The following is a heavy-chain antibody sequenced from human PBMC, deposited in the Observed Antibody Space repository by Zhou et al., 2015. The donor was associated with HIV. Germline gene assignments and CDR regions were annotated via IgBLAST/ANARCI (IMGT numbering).Heavy chain of an antibody. V-gene: IGHV1-69*01. CDR2: IIPIFGTA. Sequence: QVQLVQSGAEVKKPGSSVKVSCKASGGTFSSYAISWVRQAPGQGLEWMGGIIPIFGTANYAQKFQGRVTITADESTSTAYMELSSLRSEDTAVYYCASSVYSGYDRSHCSGGSCYLLDYWGQGTLVTVSS. CDR1: GGTFSSYA. J-gene: IGHJ4*02. CDR3: ASSVYSGYDRSHCSGGSCYLLDY. D-gene: IGHD2-15*01.